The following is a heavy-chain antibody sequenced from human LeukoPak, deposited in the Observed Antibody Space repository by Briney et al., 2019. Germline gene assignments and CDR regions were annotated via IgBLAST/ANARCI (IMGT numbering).Heavy chain of an antibody. V-gene: IGHV3-21*01. CDR3: ASRPEYNWNDGSFAY. D-gene: IGHD1-1*01. CDR1: GFTFSSYS. J-gene: IGHJ4*02. CDR2: ISSSSSYI. Sequence: GGSLRLSCAASGFTFSSYSMNWVRQAPGKGLEWVSSISSSSSYIYYADSVKGRFTISRDNAKNSLYLQMNSLRAEDTAVYYCASRPEYNWNDGSFAYWGQGTLVTVSS.